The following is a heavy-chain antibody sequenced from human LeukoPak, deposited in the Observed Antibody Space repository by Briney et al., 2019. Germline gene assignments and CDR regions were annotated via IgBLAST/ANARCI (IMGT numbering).Heavy chain of an antibody. CDR1: GFTLSSYW. CDR3: ARDNAWRGHFDY. CDR2: INSDWSST. D-gene: IGHD2-8*01. J-gene: IGHJ4*02. Sequence: GGSLRLSCAVSGFTLSSYWMHWGRQAPRKGLVWVSRINSDWSSTSYADSAKGRFTISRDNSKNTLYLQMNSLRAEHTAVYYCARDNAWRGHFDYWGQGTLVTVSS. V-gene: IGHV3-74*01.